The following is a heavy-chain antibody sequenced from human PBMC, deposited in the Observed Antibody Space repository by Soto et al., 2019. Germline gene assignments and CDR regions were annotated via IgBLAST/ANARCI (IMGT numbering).Heavy chain of an antibody. CDR3: ARQVTYDILAPPCLLDS. V-gene: IGHV4-39*01. CDR1: VGSISSTDHY. J-gene: IGHJ4*02. D-gene: IGHD3-9*01. CDR2: VYYTGTT. Sequence: QLQRQGSGQGWVNPSETRSLTGTVSVGSISSTDHYGGWIRHSQGRGLEWIGSVYYTGTTYYNPSLKSRVAISVDTSKNQFSLNLRSVTAADTAVYYCARQVTYDILAPPCLLDSWGQGSLVIVSS.